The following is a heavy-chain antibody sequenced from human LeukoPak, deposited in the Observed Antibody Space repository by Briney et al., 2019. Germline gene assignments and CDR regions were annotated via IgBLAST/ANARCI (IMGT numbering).Heavy chain of an antibody. CDR2: IYYSGST. CDR1: GGSISSYY. D-gene: IGHD3-10*01. V-gene: IGHV4-59*01. CDR3: ARGYRSGSYYKERWNWFDP. J-gene: IGHJ5*02. Sequence: SETLSLTCTVSGGSISSYYWSWIRQPPGKGLEWIGYIYYSGSTNYNPSLKSRVTISVGTSKNQFSLKLSSVTAADTAVYYCARGYRSGSYYKERWNWFDPWGQGTLVTVSS.